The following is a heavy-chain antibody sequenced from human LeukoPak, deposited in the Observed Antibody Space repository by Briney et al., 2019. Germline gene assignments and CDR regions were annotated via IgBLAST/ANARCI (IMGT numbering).Heavy chain of an antibody. CDR2: VNPVSGNT. CDR3: TRGRGGTIVRGYLDY. Sequence: ASVKVSCKTSVYTFTNYDIMWVRQATGQGLEWMGWVNPVSGNTGYAQRFQGRVTMTRNTSMSTAYMELNSLRSEDAAVYYCTRGRGGTIVRGYLDYWGQGTLVTVSS. V-gene: IGHV1-8*01. CDR1: VYTFTNYD. D-gene: IGHD3-10*01. J-gene: IGHJ4*02.